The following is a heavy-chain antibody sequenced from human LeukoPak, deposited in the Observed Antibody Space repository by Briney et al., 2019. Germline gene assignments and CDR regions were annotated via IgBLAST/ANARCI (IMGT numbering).Heavy chain of an antibody. D-gene: IGHD3-22*01. CDR3: ARGYYYDGNGYYPGGDY. Sequence: ASVKVSCKASGYTFTNYYMYWVRQAPGQGLEWMGIINPSAGTTSYAQRFQGRVTMTRDTSTSTVYMELSSLRSEDTAVYYCARGYYYDGNGYYPGGDYWGQGTLVTVSS. J-gene: IGHJ4*02. CDR1: GYTFTNYY. V-gene: IGHV1-46*01. CDR2: INPSAGTT.